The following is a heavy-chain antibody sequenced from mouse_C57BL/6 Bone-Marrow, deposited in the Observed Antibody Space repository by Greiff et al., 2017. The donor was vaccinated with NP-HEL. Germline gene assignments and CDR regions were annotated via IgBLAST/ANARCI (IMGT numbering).Heavy chain of an antibody. Sequence: QVQLQQSGPELVKPGASVKISCKASGYAFSSSCMNWVKQRPGKGLEWIGRIYPGDGDTNYNGKFKGKATLTADKSSSTAYMQLSSLTSEDSAVYFCARSIYYDYDEGLDYWGQGTTLTVSS. J-gene: IGHJ2*01. CDR1: GYAFSSSC. CDR2: IYPGDGDT. CDR3: ARSIYYDYDEGLDY. D-gene: IGHD2-4*01. V-gene: IGHV1-82*01.